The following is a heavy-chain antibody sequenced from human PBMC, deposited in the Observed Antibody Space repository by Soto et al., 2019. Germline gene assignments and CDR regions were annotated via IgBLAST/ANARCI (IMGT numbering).Heavy chain of an antibody. Sequence: GGSLRLSCAASGFTFSSYAMHWVRQAPGKGLEWVAVISYDGSNKYYADSVKGRFTISRDNSKNTLYLQMNSLRAEDTAVYYCARDLYSSGWYDDYYYYGMDVWGQGTTVTVSS. J-gene: IGHJ6*02. CDR1: GFTFSSYA. D-gene: IGHD6-19*01. CDR3: ARDLYSSGWYDDYYYYGMDV. V-gene: IGHV3-30-3*01. CDR2: ISYDGSNK.